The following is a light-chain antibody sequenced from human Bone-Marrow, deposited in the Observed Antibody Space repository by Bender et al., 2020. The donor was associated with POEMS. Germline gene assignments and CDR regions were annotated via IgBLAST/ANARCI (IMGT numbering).Light chain of an antibody. V-gene: IGLV2-23*01. J-gene: IGLJ2*01. CDR3: CSYAGSQIV. CDR1: ISDIGKYDL. CDR2: EAS. Sequence: QSALTQPASVSGSPGQSITISCTGDISDIGKYDLLSWYQQYPGKVPKLIIYEASKRPSGVSNRFSGSKSGNTASLTISGLQPEDEAEYYCCSYAGSQIVFGGGTKLTVL.